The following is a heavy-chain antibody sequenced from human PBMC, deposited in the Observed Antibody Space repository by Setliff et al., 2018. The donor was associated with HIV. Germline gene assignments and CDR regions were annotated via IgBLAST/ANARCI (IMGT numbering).Heavy chain of an antibody. CDR2: ISSYNGNT. CDR3: ARVSRSGWFFDW. Sequence: ASVKVSCKASGYNFSSNGISWVRQAPGQGLEWMGWISSYNGNTKYAQKVQDRVTMTKDTSTRTAYMELRSLRSDDTAVYYCARVSRSGWFFDWWGQGSLVTVSS. CDR1: GYNFSSNG. V-gene: IGHV1-18*01. D-gene: IGHD6-19*01. J-gene: IGHJ4*02.